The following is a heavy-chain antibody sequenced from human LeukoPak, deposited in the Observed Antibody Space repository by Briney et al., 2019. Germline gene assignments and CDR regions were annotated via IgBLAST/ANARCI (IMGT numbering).Heavy chain of an antibody. J-gene: IGHJ4*02. V-gene: IGHV4-34*01. D-gene: IGHD3-10*01. CDR1: GGSFRGNY. CDR2: ISHSGRT. Sequence: SETLSLTCAVYGGSFRGNYWTWIRQPPGKGLEWIGEISHSGRTNYNPSLKSRVTISLDTSKNQFSLKLSSVTAADTAVYYCASEFPSDYWGQGTLVTVSS. CDR3: ASEFPSDY.